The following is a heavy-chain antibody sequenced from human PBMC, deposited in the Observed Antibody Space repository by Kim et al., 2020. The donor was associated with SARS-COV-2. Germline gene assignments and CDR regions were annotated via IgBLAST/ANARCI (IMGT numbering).Heavy chain of an antibody. CDR3: ARDLTYYYDSSGPN. D-gene: IGHD3-22*01. Sequence: DSLKGRFTVSRDYSKNTLYLQMNSLTAEDTAVYYCARDLTYYYDSSGPNWGQGTLVTVSS. J-gene: IGHJ4*02. V-gene: IGHV3-30*01.